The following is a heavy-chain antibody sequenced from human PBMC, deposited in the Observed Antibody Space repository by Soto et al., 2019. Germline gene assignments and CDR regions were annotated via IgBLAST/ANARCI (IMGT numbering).Heavy chain of an antibody. CDR2: IYPGDSDT. V-gene: IGHV5-51*01. CDR3: ARRPDYGDYSNWFDP. D-gene: IGHD4-17*01. J-gene: IGHJ5*02. CDR1: GYSFTSYW. Sequence: GESLKISCKGSGYSFTSYWIGWVRQMPGRGLEWMGIIYPGDSDTRYSPSFQGQVTISADKSISTAYLQWSSLKASDTAMYYCARRPDYGDYSNWFDPWGQGTLVTVSS.